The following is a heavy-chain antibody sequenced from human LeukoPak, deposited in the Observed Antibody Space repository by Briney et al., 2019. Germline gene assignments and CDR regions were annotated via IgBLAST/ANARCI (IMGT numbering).Heavy chain of an antibody. CDR2: IYTSGST. CDR1: GGSISGYY. Sequence: SETLSLTCTVSGGSISGYYWSWIRQPPGKGLEWIGYIYTSGSTNYNPSLKSRVTISVDTSKNQFSLRLSSVTAADTAMYFCARAYSRSYSHFDDWGQGTLVTVSS. V-gene: IGHV4-4*09. CDR3: ARAYSRSYSHFDD. J-gene: IGHJ4*02. D-gene: IGHD1-26*01.